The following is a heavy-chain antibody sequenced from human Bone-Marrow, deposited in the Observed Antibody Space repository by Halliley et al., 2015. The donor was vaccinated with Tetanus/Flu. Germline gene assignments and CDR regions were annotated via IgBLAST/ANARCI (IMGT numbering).Heavy chain of an antibody. CDR3: ARDGPGGYFFDL. J-gene: IGHJ4*02. CDR2: THFSGAT. V-gene: IGHV4-31*02. D-gene: IGHD1-26*01. Sequence: LEWIGYTHFSGATYYPPSLESRVSISVDTSTNQFSLKLRSVTAADTAVYYCARDGPGGYFFDLWGQGTLVTVSS.